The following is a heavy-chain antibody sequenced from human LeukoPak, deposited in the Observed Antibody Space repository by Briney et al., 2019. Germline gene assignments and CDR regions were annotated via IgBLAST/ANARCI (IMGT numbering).Heavy chain of an antibody. Sequence: GGSLRLSCAASGFTVSSNYISWVRQAPGKGLEWVSVIYSGGRTYYADSVKGRFTISRDNSKNTLYLQMNSLRAEDTAVYYCARVVGLPFSGSYLDYWGQGTLVTVSS. V-gene: IGHV3-66*01. CDR1: GFTVSSNY. D-gene: IGHD1-26*01. CDR2: IYSGGRT. J-gene: IGHJ4*02. CDR3: ARVVGLPFSGSYLDY.